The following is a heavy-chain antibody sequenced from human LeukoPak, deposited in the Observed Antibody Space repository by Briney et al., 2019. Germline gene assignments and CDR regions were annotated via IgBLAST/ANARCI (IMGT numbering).Heavy chain of an antibody. CDR2: ISSSSSYI. Sequence: PGGSLRLSCAASGFTFSSYSMNWVRQAPGKGLEWVSSISSSSSYIYYADSVKGRFTIPRDNAKNSLYLQMNSLRAEDTAVYYCARGLRATYCSGGSCYSAVHWFDPWGQGTLVTVSS. D-gene: IGHD2-15*01. CDR1: GFTFSSYS. CDR3: ARGLRATYCSGGSCYSAVHWFDP. V-gene: IGHV3-21*01. J-gene: IGHJ5*02.